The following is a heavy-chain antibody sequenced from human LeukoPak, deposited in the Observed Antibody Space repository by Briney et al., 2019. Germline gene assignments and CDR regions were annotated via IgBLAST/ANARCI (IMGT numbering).Heavy chain of an antibody. CDR1: GGSTSSYY. CDR3: ARELRIHDYSKEYYMDV. CDR2: IYYSGST. V-gene: IGHV4-59*01. J-gene: IGHJ6*03. D-gene: IGHD4-11*01. Sequence: PSETLSLTCTVSGGSTSSYYWSWIRQPPGKGLEWIGYIYYSGSTNYNPSLKSRVTISVDTSKNQFSLKLSSVTAADTAVYYCARELRIHDYSKEYYMDVWGKGTTVTVSS.